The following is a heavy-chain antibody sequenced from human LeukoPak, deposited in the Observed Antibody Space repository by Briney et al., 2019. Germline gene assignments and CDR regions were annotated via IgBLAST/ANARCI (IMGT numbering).Heavy chain of an antibody. Sequence: SETLSLTCAVYGGSFSGYYWGWIRQPPGKGLEWIGSIYHSGSTYYNPSLKSRVTISVDTSKNQFSLRLSSVAAADTAVYYCATEGSASQTIDYWGQGTLVTVSS. J-gene: IGHJ4*02. CDR1: GGSFSGYY. D-gene: IGHD2-2*01. CDR3: ATEGSASQTIDY. V-gene: IGHV4-38-2*02. CDR2: IYHSGST.